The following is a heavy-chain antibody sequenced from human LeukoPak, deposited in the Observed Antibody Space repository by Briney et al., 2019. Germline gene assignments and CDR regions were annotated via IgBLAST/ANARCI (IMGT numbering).Heavy chain of an antibody. V-gene: IGHV3-23*01. D-gene: IGHD3-16*01. J-gene: IGHJ4*02. Sequence: GGSLRLSCAASGFTFSSYAMNWVRQAPGKGLEWVPAISGSGGNTYYADSVKGRFTISRDNSKNTLYLQMNSLRAEDTAVYYCAKDFYGYVWGSYGADYWGQGILVTVSS. CDR2: ISGSGGNT. CDR3: AKDFYGYVWGSYGADY. CDR1: GFTFSSYA.